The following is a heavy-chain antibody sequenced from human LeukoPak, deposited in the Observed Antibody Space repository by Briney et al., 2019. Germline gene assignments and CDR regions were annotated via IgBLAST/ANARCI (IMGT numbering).Heavy chain of an antibody. CDR3: ASKLTAVAGYFDC. V-gene: IGHV4-4*02. Sequence: PSETLSLTCAVSGGSISSSKWWSRVRQPPGKGLEWIGEIHHSGSTNYNPSLKSRVTISVDKSKNQFSLKLSSVTAADTAVYYCASKLTAVAGYFDCWGQGTLVTVSS. CDR2: IHHSGST. J-gene: IGHJ4*02. D-gene: IGHD6-19*01. CDR1: GGSISSSKW.